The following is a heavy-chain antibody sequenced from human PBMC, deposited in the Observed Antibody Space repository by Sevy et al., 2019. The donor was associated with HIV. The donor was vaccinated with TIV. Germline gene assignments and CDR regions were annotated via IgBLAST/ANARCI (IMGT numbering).Heavy chain of an antibody. CDR3: AKSSSGWYFDY. V-gene: IGHV3-9*01. D-gene: IGHD6-19*01. CDR1: GFTFDDYA. J-gene: IGHJ4*02. CDR2: ISWNSGSI. Sequence: GGSLRLSCAASGFTFDDYAMHWVRQAPGKGLEWVSGISWNSGSIGYADSVKGRFTISRENAKNSLYLQMNSLRAEDTALYYCAKSSSGWYFDYWGQGTLVTVSS.